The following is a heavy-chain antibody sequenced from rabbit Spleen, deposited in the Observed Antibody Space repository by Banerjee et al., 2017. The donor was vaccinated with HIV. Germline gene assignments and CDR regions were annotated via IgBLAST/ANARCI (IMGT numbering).Heavy chain of an antibody. D-gene: IGHD4-1*01. V-gene: IGHV1S40*01. CDR2: IYSGGSADT. Sequence: QSLEESGGDLVKPGASLTLTCTASGFSFSSRYYLCWVRQAPGKGLEWIACIYSGGSADTYYASWAKGRFTISKTSSTTVTLQMTSLTAADTATYFCARETSSGWGIISFYFSLWGQGTLVTVS. J-gene: IGHJ4*01. CDR1: GFSFSSRYY. CDR3: ARETSSGWGIISFYFSL.